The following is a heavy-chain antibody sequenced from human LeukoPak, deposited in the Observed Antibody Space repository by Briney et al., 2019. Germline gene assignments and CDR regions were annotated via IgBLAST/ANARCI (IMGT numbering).Heavy chain of an antibody. V-gene: IGHV1-8*01. CDR1: GYTFTSYD. Sequence: ASVKVSCKASGYTFTSYDINWVRQATGHGFEWMGWMSPKSGNTGYAQNFQGRVTMTTDTSTSTAYMELRSLRSDDTAVYYCARDIPSDYWGQGTLVTVSS. CDR3: ARDIPSDY. J-gene: IGHJ4*02. D-gene: IGHD2-21*01. CDR2: MSPKSGNT.